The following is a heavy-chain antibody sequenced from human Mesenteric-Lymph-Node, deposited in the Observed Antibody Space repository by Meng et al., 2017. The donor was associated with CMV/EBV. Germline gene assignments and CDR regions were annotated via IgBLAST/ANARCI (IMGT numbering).Heavy chain of an antibody. D-gene: IGHD5-18*01. CDR3: AKEMRYSYGLDY. CDR1: GLTFSSYA. J-gene: IGHJ4*02. V-gene: IGHV3-23*01. CDR2: ISGSGGST. Sequence: DASGLTFSSYAMSWVRQAPGKGLEWVSAISGSGGSTYYADSVKGRFTISRDNSKNTLYLQMNSLRAEDTAVYYCAKEMRYSYGLDYWGQGTLVTVSS.